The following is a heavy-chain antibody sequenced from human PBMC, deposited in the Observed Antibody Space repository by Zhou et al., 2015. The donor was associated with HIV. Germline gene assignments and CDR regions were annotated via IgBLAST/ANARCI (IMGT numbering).Heavy chain of an antibody. J-gene: IGHJ2*01. CDR2: IIPVFGTA. Sequence: QVQLVQSGAEVKKPGSSVKVSCKASGGTFNTYEVSWVRQAPGQGLEWMGGIIPVFGTANYAQKFQGRVSITADRSTTTAYMELRSLISEDTAVYYCARDRGAARPDWRYFDLWGRGTLVTVSS. D-gene: IGHD6-6*01. V-gene: IGHV1-69*06. CDR3: ARDRGAARPDWRYFDL. CDR1: GGTFNTYE.